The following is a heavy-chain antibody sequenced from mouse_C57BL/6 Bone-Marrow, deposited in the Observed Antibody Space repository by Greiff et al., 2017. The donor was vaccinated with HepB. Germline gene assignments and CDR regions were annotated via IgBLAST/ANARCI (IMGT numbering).Heavy chain of an antibody. J-gene: IGHJ1*03. CDR3: ARYYYGSSYRYFDV. CDR1: GFSLTSYG. D-gene: IGHD1-1*01. CDR2: IWSGGST. V-gene: IGHV2-2*01. Sequence: VKLVESGPGLVQPSQRLSITCTVSGFSLTSYGVHWVRQSPGKGLEWLGVIWSGGSTDYNAAFISRLSISKDNSKSQVFFKMNSLQADDTAIYYCARYYYGSSYRYFDVWGTGTTVTVSS.